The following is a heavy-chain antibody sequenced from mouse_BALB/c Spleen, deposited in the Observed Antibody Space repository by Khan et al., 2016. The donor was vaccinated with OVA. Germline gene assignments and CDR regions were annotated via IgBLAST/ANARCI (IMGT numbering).Heavy chain of an antibody. CDR1: GFSLSRYN. CDR2: IWGGGGT. V-gene: IGHV2-6-4*01. D-gene: IGHD2-14*01. CDR3: TRAYYRYDGYYAMDY. J-gene: IGHJ4*01. Sequence: VQLKQSGPGLVAPSQSLSITCTVSGFSLSRYNVHWVRQPPGKGLEWLGMIWGGGGTDYTSALKSRLSISKDDSKRQVFLKMNSLQTDDTAMYYCTRAYYRYDGYYAMDYWCQGTSVTVSS.